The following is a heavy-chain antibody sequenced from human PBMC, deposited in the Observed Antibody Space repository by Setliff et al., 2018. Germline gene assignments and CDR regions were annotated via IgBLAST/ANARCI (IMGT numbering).Heavy chain of an antibody. V-gene: IGHV4-31*03. D-gene: IGHD4-17*01. Sequence: LSLTCTFSGGSISSGGYYWSWIRQHPGKGLEWIGYIYYSGSTYYNPSLKSRVTISVDTSKNQFSLKLSSVTAADTAVYYCARDPLTTNRRRAFDIWGQGTMVTVSS. J-gene: IGHJ3*02. CDR1: GGSISSGGYY. CDR2: IYYSGST. CDR3: ARDPLTTNRRRAFDI.